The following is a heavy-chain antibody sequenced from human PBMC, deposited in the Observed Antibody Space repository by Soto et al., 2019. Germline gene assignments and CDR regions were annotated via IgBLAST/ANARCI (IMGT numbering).Heavy chain of an antibody. V-gene: IGHV3-66*01. Sequence: EVQLVESGEALASLGGPWDSLGEAPGSGAGRRSWTGAGRAQGKGRGWAHLIQSGGSTYYAGSVKGRFTISRDNSENTLFLQMNSLRVEDTAVYYCTRDDVHCNGGRCYGVPMDVWGKGTTVTVSA. CDR2: IQSGGST. D-gene: IGHD2-15*01. CDR3: TRDDVHCNGGRCYGVPMDV. J-gene: IGHJ6*04. CDR1: GSGAGRRS.